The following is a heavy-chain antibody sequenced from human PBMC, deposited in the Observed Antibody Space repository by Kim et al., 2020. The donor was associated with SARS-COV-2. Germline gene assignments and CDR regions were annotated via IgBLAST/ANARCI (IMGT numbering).Heavy chain of an antibody. CDR2: ISSSGSTI. J-gene: IGHJ6*02. V-gene: IGHV3-48*02. CDR3: AEDPVGATETLPYYYYGMDV. CDR1: GFTFSSYS. Sequence: GGSLRLSCAASGFTFSSYSMNWVRQAPGKGLEWVSYISSSGSTIYYADSVKGRFTISRDNAKNSLFLQMNSLIDEDTAVYYCAEDPVGATETLPYYYYGMDVWGQGTTVTVSS. D-gene: IGHD1-26*01.